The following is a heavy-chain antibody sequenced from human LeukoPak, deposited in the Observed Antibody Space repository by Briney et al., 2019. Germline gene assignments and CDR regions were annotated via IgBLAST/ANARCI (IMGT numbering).Heavy chain of an antibody. J-gene: IGHJ4*02. CDR3: ARHYYYDSSGKFDY. Sequence: PSQTLSLTCTVSGGSISSGGYSWSWIRQHPGKGLEWIGSIYYSGSTYYNPSLKSRVTISVDTSKNQFSLKLSSVTAADTAVYYCARHYYYDSSGKFDYWGQGTLVTVSS. CDR2: IYYSGST. D-gene: IGHD3-22*01. V-gene: IGHV4-30-2*03. CDR1: GGSISSGGYS.